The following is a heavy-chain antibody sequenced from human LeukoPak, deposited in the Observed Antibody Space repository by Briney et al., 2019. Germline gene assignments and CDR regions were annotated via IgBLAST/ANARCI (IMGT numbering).Heavy chain of an antibody. J-gene: IGHJ4*02. Sequence: PSETLSLTCTVSGGSISSHYWSWIRQPPGKGLEWIGYIYYSGSTNYNPSLKSRVTISVDTSKNQFSLKLSSVTAADTAVYYCARSGYYYDSLDYWGQGALVTVSS. V-gene: IGHV4-59*08. CDR3: ARSGYYYDSLDY. CDR1: GGSISSHY. D-gene: IGHD3-22*01. CDR2: IYYSGST.